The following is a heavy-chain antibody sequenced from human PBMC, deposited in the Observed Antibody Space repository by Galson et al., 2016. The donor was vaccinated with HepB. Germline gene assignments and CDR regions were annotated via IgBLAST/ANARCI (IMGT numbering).Heavy chain of an antibody. CDR2: TFYRSTWEN. V-gene: IGHV6-1*01. CDR3: ARAVMLGRGMDV. Sequence: CAISGDSVYNNGAAWVWIRQSPSRGLEWLGRTFYRSTWENHYAGSVRNRITISPDTSRNQFSLQLNSVTPEDTAVYHCARAVMLGRGMDVWGQGTTVTVSS. D-gene: IGHD3-10*01. CDR1: GDSVYNNGAA. J-gene: IGHJ6*02.